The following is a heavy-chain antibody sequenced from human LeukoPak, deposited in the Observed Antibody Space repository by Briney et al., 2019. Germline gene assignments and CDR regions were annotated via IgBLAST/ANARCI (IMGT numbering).Heavy chain of an antibody. CDR1: GGSFSGYY. J-gene: IGHJ4*02. D-gene: IGHD2-15*01. CDR2: INHSGST. Sequence: SETLSLTCAVYGGSFSGYYWSWIRQPPGKGLEWIGEINHSGSTNYNPSLKSRVTISVDTSKNQFSLKLSSVTAADTAVYYCARTEGYCSGGSCYFDYWGQGTLVTVSS. CDR3: ARTEGYCSGGSCYFDY. V-gene: IGHV4-34*01.